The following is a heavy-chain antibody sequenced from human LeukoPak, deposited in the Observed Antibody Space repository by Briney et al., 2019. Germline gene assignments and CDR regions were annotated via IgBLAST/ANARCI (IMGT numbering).Heavy chain of an antibody. V-gene: IGHV4-4*08. Sequence: SETLSLTCTVSGGSIFNYYWHWIRQSPGKGLEWVGYAYANGITAYNPSLRSRGSMSIDTSRSQFSLRLTSVTAAGTATYYCARRVYYDTSGYHPTAGYFDLWGRGTLVSVSS. CDR2: AYANGIT. J-gene: IGHJ2*01. CDR3: ARRVYYDTSGYHPTAGYFDL. D-gene: IGHD3-22*01. CDR1: GGSIFNYY.